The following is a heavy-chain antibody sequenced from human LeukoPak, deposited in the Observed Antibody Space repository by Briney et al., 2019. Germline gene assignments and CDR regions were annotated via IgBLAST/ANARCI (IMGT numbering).Heavy chain of an antibody. CDR1: GFTFSSYT. D-gene: IGHD1-20*01. CDR2: ITTSDGNT. Sequence: GGSLRLSCAASGFTFSSYTMSWVRQAPGKGLEWVSTITTSDGNTYYADSVKGRFTVSRDNSKNTLFLQMNSLRAEDTAVYYCAKDRSYNWNDVSDYWGQGTLVTVSS. CDR3: AKDRSYNWNDVSDY. J-gene: IGHJ4*02. V-gene: IGHV3-23*01.